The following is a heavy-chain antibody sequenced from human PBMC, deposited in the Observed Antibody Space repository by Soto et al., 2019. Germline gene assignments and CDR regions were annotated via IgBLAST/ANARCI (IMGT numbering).Heavy chain of an antibody. Sequence: EVQLLESGGGLVQPGGSLRLSCAASGFTFSIYAMSWVRQAPGKGPEWVSSISGGSTYYAGSVKGRFTISRDNSKNTLYLQMNSLRADDTDVYYCAKPCLPATNINYYFDLWGRGTLVTVSS. V-gene: IGHV3-23*01. J-gene: IGHJ2*01. D-gene: IGHD2-15*01. CDR1: GFTFSIYA. CDR2: SISGGST. CDR3: AKPCLPATNINYYFDL.